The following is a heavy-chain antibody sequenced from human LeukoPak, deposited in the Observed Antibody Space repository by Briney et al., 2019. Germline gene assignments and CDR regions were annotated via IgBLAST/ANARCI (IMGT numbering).Heavy chain of an antibody. CDR3: ARASRGYSYGWNYYMDV. Sequence: ASVKVSCKASGYTFTGYYMHWVRQAPGQGLEWMGGIIPIFGTANYAQKFQGRVTITADESTSTAYMELSSLRSEDTAVYYCARASRGYSYGWNYYMDVWGKGTTVTVSS. V-gene: IGHV1-69*13. CDR2: IIPIFGTA. CDR1: GYTFTGYY. D-gene: IGHD5-18*01. J-gene: IGHJ6*03.